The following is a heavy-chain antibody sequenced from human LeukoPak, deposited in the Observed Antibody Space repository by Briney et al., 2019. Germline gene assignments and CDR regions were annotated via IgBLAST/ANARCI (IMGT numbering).Heavy chain of an antibody. V-gene: IGHV3-9*01. CDR2: IGWNSGSI. CDR3: AKDSDDTMIVVVIHPFDY. D-gene: IGHD3-22*01. J-gene: IGHJ4*02. CDR1: GFTFDDYA. Sequence: GGSLRLSCAASGFTFDDYAMHWVRQAPGKGLEWVSGIGWNSGSIGYADSVKGRFTISRDNSKNTLYLQMNSLRAEDTAVYYCAKDSDDTMIVVVIHPFDYWGQGTLVTVSS.